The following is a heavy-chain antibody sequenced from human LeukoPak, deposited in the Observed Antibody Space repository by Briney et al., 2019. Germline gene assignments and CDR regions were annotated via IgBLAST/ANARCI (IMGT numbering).Heavy chain of an antibody. CDR3: AKERQAGDYFTSDH. CDR1: GFSFSSYT. CDR2: ISGSSPAT. V-gene: IGHV3-23*01. J-gene: IGHJ4*02. Sequence: GGSLRLSCVASGFSFSSYTLSWVRQAPGKGLEWVSAISGSSPATYYSGSAKGRFTISRDNSKNTLYLQMNSLRAEDTAVYYCAKERQAGDYFTSDHWGQGTLVTVSS. D-gene: IGHD4-17*01.